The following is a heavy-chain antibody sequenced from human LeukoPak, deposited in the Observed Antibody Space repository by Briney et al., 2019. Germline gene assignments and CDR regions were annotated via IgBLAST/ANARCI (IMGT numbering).Heavy chain of an antibody. CDR3: ARDGRAAAIAPYWYFDL. V-gene: IGHV4-31*03. D-gene: IGHD2-15*01. CDR2: IYYSGST. CDR1: GGSISSGGYY. Sequence: SQTLSLTCTVSGGSISSGGYYWSWIRQHPGTGLEWIGYIYYSGSTYYNPSLKSRVTISVDTSKNQFSLKLSSVTAADTAVYYCARDGRAAAIAPYWYFDLWGRGTLVTVSS. J-gene: IGHJ2*01.